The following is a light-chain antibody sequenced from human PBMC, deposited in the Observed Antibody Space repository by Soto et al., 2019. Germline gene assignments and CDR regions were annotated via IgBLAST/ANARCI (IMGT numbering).Light chain of an antibody. CDR3: QQLNSYPQT. J-gene: IGKJ1*01. V-gene: IGKV1-9*01. CDR1: QGIASY. CDR2: VAS. Sequence: VKLYQSPSFLSASEGDRVTITCRASQGIASYLAWYQQKPGKAPQLLINVASTLQSGVPSRFSGSGSGTEFTLTISSLQPEDFATYYCQQLNSYPQTFGQG.